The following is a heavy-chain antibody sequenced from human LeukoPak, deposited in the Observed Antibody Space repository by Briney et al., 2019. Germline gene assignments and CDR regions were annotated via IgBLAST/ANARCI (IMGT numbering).Heavy chain of an antibody. CDR2: IIPIFGIA. J-gene: IGHJ4*02. CDR1: GGTFSSYA. D-gene: IGHD2-15*01. Sequence: SVKVSCKASGGTFSSYAISWVRQAPGQGLEWMGGIIPIFGIANYAQKFQGRVTITADKSTSTAYMELSSLRSEDTAVYYCATYPGYCSGGSCYFDYWGQGTLVTVSS. V-gene: IGHV1-69*17. CDR3: ATYPGYCSGGSCYFDY.